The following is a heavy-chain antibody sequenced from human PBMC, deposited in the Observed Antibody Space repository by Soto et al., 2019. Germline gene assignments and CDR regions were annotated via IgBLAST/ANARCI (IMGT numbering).Heavy chain of an antibody. J-gene: IGHJ6*02. CDR3: ARDPEMMDDYYYGMDV. D-gene: IGHD3-16*01. CDR1: GASIGSGDYY. Sequence: LSLTCTVSGASIGSGDYYWSWIRQPPGKGLEWIGYIYSSGSTSYNPSLKSRLTISLGTSKNQFSLKLSSVTAADTAVYYCARDPEMMDDYYYGMDVWGQGTSVTVSS. CDR2: IYSSGST. V-gene: IGHV4-30-4*01.